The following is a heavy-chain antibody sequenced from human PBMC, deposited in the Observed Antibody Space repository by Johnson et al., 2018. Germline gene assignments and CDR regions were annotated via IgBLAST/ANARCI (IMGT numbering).Heavy chain of an antibody. D-gene: IGHD3-3*01. Sequence: EVQLVESGGGLVEPGGSLRLSCAASGFTFSSYSMNWVRQAPGKGLEWVSSISSSSSYIDYADSVKGRFTISRDNSKNTLYLQMNSLRAEETAVYYCAREGDFWGGLGVYYYYYYGMDVWGQGTTVTVSS. J-gene: IGHJ6*02. CDR2: ISSSSSYI. CDR1: GFTFSSYS. CDR3: AREGDFWGGLGVYYYYYYGMDV. V-gene: IGHV3-21*01.